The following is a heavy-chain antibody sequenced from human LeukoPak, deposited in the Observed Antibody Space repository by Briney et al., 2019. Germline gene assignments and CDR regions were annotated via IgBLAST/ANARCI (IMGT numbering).Heavy chain of an antibody. CDR2: IIPIFGTA. CDR3: ARGLNSGSYGYFDY. J-gene: IGHJ4*02. V-gene: IGHV1-69*13. Sequence: SVKVSCKASGGTFSSYAISWVRQAPGQGLEWMGGIIPIFGTANYAQKFQGRVTITADESTSTAYMELSSLRSEDTAVYYCARGLNSGSYGYFDYRGQGTLVTVSS. CDR1: GGTFSSYA. D-gene: IGHD1-26*01.